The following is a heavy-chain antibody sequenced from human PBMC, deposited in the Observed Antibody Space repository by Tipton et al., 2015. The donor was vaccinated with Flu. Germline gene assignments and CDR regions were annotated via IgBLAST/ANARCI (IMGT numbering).Heavy chain of an antibody. D-gene: IGHD4-11*01. J-gene: IGHJ5*02. CDR2: SYHTGNT. CDR3: ARRDYSNYVSDPKSWFDP. CDR1: GYSINSGYF. Sequence: TLSLTCAVSGYSINSGYFWGWIRQPPGKGLEWIGNSYHTGNTYYNPTLKSRVSISVDRSKNQFSLKMKSVTATDMAVYYCARRDYSNYVSDPKSWFDPWGQGILVTVSS. V-gene: IGHV4-38-2*01.